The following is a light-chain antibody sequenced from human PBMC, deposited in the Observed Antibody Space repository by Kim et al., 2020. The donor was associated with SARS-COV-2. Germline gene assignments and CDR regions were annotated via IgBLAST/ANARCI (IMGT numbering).Light chain of an antibody. V-gene: IGLV2-14*03. J-gene: IGLJ1*01. Sequence: QSITISCIGTSSDVGGYNYVSWYQQLPGKAPKLMIFDVSNRPSGVSNRFSGSKSGNTASLTISGLQAEDEADYYCISYTSSSTPYVFGAGTKVTVL. CDR2: DVS. CDR3: ISYTSSSTPYV. CDR1: SSDVGGYNY.